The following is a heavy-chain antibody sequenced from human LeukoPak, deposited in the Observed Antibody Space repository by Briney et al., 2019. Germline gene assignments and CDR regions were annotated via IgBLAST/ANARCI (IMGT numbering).Heavy chain of an antibody. CDR3: ARVLVHSGYQLQFDY. CDR1: GGSIGSDNYY. Sequence: SETLSLTCTVSGGSIGSDNYYWGWIRQPPGKGLEWIVNIYYSGTAYYNPSLKSRVTISVDTSKNQFSLKLSSVTAADTAVYYCARVLVHSGYQLQFDYWGQGTLVTVSS. V-gene: IGHV4-39*07. J-gene: IGHJ4*02. D-gene: IGHD3-22*01. CDR2: IYYSGTA.